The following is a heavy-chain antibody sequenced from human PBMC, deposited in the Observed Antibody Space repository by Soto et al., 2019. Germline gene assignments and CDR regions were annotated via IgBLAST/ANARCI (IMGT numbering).Heavy chain of an antibody. V-gene: IGHV2-5*02. CDR2: IYWDADT. CDR1: GFSLSSDGVG. Sequence: QITLKESGPTVVKPKQTLTLTCTFSGFSLSSDGVGVGWIRQPPGKAPEWLAVIYWDADTRYSPSLKSRLTIIKDTSKNQVVLTMTNMDPVDTATYYCTHRSLHYKIWFDPWGQGTLVTVSS. D-gene: IGHD4-4*01. CDR3: THRSLHYKIWFDP. J-gene: IGHJ5*02.